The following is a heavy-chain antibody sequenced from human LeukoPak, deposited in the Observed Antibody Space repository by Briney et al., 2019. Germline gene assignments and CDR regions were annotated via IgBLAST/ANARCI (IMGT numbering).Heavy chain of an antibody. CDR1: GFTFSSYS. J-gene: IGHJ4*02. CDR2: ISSGSSYI. Sequence: PGGSLRLSCAASGFTFSSYSMNWVRQAPGKGLEWVSSISSGSSYIYYADSVKGRFTISRDNAKNSLYLQMNSLRAEDTAVYYCARLRPCSGGSCYGDYWGQGTLVTVSS. CDR3: ARLRPCSGGSCYGDY. D-gene: IGHD2-15*01. V-gene: IGHV3-21*01.